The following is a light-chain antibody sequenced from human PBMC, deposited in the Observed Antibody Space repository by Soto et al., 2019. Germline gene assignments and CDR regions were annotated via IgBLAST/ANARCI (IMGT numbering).Light chain of an antibody. CDR2: DVS. V-gene: IGLV2-14*01. CDR3: SSYTSSDVV. CDR1: SSDFGGYNY. J-gene: IGLJ2*01. Sequence: QSALTQPASVSGSPGQSITISCTGTSSDFGGYNYVSWYQQHPGKAPKLMIYDVSNRPSGVSNRVSGSKSGNTASLTISGLQAEDEADYYCSSYTSSDVVFGGGTKLTVL.